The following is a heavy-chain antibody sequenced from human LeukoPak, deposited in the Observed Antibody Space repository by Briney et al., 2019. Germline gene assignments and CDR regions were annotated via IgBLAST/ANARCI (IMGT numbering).Heavy chain of an antibody. CDR2: FYGGGGI. CDR3: ARDLAGALDF. V-gene: IGHV3-66*01. Sequence: GGSLRLSCAASGFAVSGIHMSWVRQAPGKGLEWVSVFYGGGGIYYADSVRGRFTISRDNSKNTPYLEMNGLRGEDTAIYYCARDLAGALDFWGQGTVVTVSS. D-gene: IGHD6-19*01. J-gene: IGHJ4*02. CDR1: GFAVSGIH.